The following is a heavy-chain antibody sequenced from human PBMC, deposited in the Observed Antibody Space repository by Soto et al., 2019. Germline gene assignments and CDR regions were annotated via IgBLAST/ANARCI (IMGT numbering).Heavy chain of an antibody. CDR1: GGTFSSYA. V-gene: IGHV1-69*13. J-gene: IGHJ6*02. CDR3: AGRYCSGGSCYNYYGMDV. D-gene: IGHD2-15*01. CDR2: IIPIFGTA. Sequence: GASVKVSCKASGGTFSSYAISWVRQAPGQGLEWMGGIIPIFGTANYAQKFQGRVTITADESTSTAYMELSSLRSEDTAVYYCAGRYCSGGSCYNYYGMDVWGRGTTVTVSS.